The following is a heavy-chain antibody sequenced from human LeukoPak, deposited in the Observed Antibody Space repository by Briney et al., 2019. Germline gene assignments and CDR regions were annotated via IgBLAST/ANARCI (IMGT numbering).Heavy chain of an antibody. D-gene: IGHD2-2*01. J-gene: IGHJ4*02. CDR2: SYWNDDK. Sequence: SGPTLVNPTQTLTLTCTFSGFSLIPNGVAVGWIRQPPGKALEWLALSYWNDDKRYSPDLKSRLTITKDTSKNQVVLTLTNVDPVDTATSYCAHRRRIPAARAYYFDYWGQGTLVTVSS. CDR3: AHRRRIPAARAYYFDY. V-gene: IGHV2-5*01. CDR1: GFSLIPNGVA.